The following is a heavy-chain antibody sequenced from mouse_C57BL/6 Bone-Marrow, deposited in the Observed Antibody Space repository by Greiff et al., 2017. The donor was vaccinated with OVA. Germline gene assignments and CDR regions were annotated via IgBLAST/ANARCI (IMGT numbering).Heavy chain of an antibody. Sequence: VQLQQPGAELVRPGSSVKLSCKASGYTFTSYWMHWVKQRPIQGLEWIGNIDPSDSETHYNQKFKDKATLTVDKSSSTAYMQLSSLTSEDSAVYYCATRYGYDGYFDVWGTGTTVTVSS. D-gene: IGHD2-2*01. CDR2: IDPSDSET. J-gene: IGHJ1*03. V-gene: IGHV1-52*01. CDR1: GYTFTSYW. CDR3: ATRYGYDGYFDV.